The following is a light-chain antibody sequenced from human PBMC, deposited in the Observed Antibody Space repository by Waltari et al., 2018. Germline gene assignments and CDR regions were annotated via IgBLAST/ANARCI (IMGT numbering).Light chain of an antibody. V-gene: IGLV3-1*01. Sequence: SYELTQPPSVSVSPGQTASITCSGDKLGDKYACWYQQRPGASPVLVIYQDSKRPSGIPESFSGANSGNTATLTVSGTQAIDGADYYCQAWDSSTVVFGGGTKLTVL. J-gene: IGLJ2*01. CDR2: QDS. CDR3: QAWDSSTVV. CDR1: KLGDKY.